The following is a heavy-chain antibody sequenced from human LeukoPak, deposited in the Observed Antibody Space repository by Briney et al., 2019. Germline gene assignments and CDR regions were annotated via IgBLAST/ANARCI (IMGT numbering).Heavy chain of an antibody. CDR1: GYTFTSYD. J-gene: IGHJ4*02. CDR2: IIPIFGTA. D-gene: IGHD5-18*01. V-gene: IGHV1-69*06. CDR3: ARSVGYGYGFDY. Sequence: SVKVSCKASGYTFTSYDINWVRQAPGQGLEWMGGIIPIFGTANYAQKFQGRVTITADKSTSTAYMELSSLRSEDTAVYYCARSVGYGYGFDYWGQGTLVTVSS.